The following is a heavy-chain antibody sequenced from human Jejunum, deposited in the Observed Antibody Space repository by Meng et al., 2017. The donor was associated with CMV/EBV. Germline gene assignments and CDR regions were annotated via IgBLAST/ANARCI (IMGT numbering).Heavy chain of an antibody. V-gene: IGHV2-5*02. J-gene: IGHJ4*02. CDR3: ARGYGASWFDN. D-gene: IGHD3-10*01. CDR1: GFSLTTTGVG. CDR2: IYWDDDK. Sequence: QITLKESGPTLVKPTQTLTLTCTFSGFSLTTTGVGVGWIRQPPGKALEWLALIYWDDDKRYSPSVKSRVTITKDTSQNQVVLTMTNVDPVDTATYFCARGYGASWFDNWGQGTLVTVSS.